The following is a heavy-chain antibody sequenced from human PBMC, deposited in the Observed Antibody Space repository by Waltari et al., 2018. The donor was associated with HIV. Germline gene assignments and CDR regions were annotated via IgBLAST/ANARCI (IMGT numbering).Heavy chain of an antibody. CDR3: ARAQENSGGLAFQL. V-gene: IGHV4-38-2*02. Sequence: QVQLQESVPGLVRPSETLSLICTVSGYAIRSGFYWAWLRRPRGKGLEWIGSMFHSGSTYYNPSLKSRVTMSIDVTKNRISLNLKSVTATDTALYYCARAQENSGGLAFQLWGLGTLVTVSS. J-gene: IGHJ1*01. CDR2: MFHSGST. CDR1: GYAIRSGFY. D-gene: IGHD2-15*01.